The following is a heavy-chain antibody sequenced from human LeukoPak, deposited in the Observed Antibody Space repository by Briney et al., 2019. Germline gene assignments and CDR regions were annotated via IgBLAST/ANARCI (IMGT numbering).Heavy chain of an antibody. V-gene: IGHV3-23*01. Sequence: PGGSLRLSCAASGFTFSSYAMSWVRQAPGKGLEWVSAISGSGGSTYYADSVKGRFAISRDNSKNTLYLQMNSLRAEDTAVYYCATILRIAAAGTKPAYWGQGTLVTVSS. J-gene: IGHJ4*02. D-gene: IGHD6-13*01. CDR2: ISGSGGST. CDR1: GFTFSSYA. CDR3: ATILRIAAAGTKPAY.